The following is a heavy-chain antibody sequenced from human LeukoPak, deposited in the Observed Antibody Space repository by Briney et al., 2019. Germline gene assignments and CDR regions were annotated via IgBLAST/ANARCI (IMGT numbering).Heavy chain of an antibody. CDR3: TTDGFTTLSNTFDY. V-gene: IGHV3-15*01. CDR2: ITSRTRGETV. J-gene: IGHJ4*02. Sequence: GGSLRLSRAASGFTYSEAWMNGVRLAPGEGLEWVGRITSRTRGETVDHAAPVKGRFTISRDDSKTTVYLQMNSLKTEDTAIYYCTTDGFTTLSNTFDYWGQGTLVTVSS. CDR1: GFTYSEAW. D-gene: IGHD3-10*02.